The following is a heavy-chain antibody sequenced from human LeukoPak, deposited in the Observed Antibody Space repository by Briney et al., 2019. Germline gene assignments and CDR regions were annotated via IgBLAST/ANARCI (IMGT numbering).Heavy chain of an antibody. J-gene: IGHJ6*03. D-gene: IGHD1-26*01. CDR1: GGSISSGGYY. CDR2: IYHSGST. CDR3: ARGGSGSYLGGYYYYMDV. V-gene: IGHV4-30-2*01. Sequence: EPSGTLSLTCTVSGGSISSGGYYWSWIRQPPGKGLEWIGYIYHSGSTYYNPSLKSRVTISVDRSKNQFSLKLSSVTAADTAVYYCARGGSGSYLGGYYYYMDVWGKGTTVTVSS.